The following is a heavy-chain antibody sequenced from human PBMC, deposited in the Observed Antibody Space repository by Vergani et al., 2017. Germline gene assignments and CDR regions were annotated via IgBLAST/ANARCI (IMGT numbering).Heavy chain of an antibody. D-gene: IGHD7-27*01. Sequence: EVQLLESGGGLVQPGGSLRLSCAASGFTFSSYAMSWVRQAPGKGLEWVSATSGSGGSTYYADSVKGRFTISRDNSKNTLYLQMNSLRAEDTAVYYCANPLGYYYYMDVWGKGTTVTVSS. V-gene: IGHV3-23*01. CDR2: TSGSGGST. CDR1: GFTFSSYA. J-gene: IGHJ6*03. CDR3: ANPLGYYYYMDV.